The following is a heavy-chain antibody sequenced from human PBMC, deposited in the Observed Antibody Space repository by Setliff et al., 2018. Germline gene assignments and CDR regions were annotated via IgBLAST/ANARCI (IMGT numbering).Heavy chain of an antibody. CDR2: ISSSGSTI. CDR1: GFTFSDYY. J-gene: IGHJ4*02. CDR3: ARDSGNSGRIDY. D-gene: IGHD6-25*01. V-gene: IGHV3-11*04. Sequence: GGSLRLSCAASGFTFSDYYMSWIRQAPGKGLEWVSYISSSGSTIYYADSVQGRFTISRDNAKSSLYLQMNSLSAEDTAVYYCARDSGNSGRIDYWGQGTPVTVSS.